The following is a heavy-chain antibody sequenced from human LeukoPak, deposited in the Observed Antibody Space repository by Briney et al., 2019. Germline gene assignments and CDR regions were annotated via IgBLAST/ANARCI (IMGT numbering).Heavy chain of an antibody. CDR1: GFTFSSYE. Sequence: GGSLRLSCAASGFTFSSYEMNWVRQAPGKGLGWVSYISSSGSTIYYADSVKGRFTISRDNAKNTLYLEMNSLRAEDTAIYCAKMKGHPLPKYYMDVWGQGTTVTV. CDR3: AKMKGHPLPKYYMDV. J-gene: IGHJ6*03. CDR2: ISSSGSTI. V-gene: IGHV3-48*03.